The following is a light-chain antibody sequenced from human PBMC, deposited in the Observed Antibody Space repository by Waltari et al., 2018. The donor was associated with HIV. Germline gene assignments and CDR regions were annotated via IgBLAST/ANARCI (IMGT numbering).Light chain of an antibody. V-gene: IGLV2-14*01. Sequence: QSALTQPASVSGSPGQSITISCTGTSSDVGGYNYVSWYQQHPGKAPKLMIYEVSKRPSGVSNRFSGSKSGNTASLTISGLQADDEADYYCSSYTSSSTLVFGGGTKLTVL. CDR1: SSDVGGYNY. J-gene: IGLJ3*02. CDR3: SSYTSSSTLV. CDR2: EVS.